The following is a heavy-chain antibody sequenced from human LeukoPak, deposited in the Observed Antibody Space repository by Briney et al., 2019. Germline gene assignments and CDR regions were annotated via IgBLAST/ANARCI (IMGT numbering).Heavy chain of an antibody. D-gene: IGHD3-16*01. CDR1: GFTVSSNY. Sequence: GGSLRLSCAASGFTVSSNYMSWVRQAPGKGLEWVSVIYSGGSTYYADSVKGRFTISRDNSKNTLYLQMNSLRAEDTAVYYCARDVIYASEIYSYGDCWGQGTLVTVSS. J-gene: IGHJ4*02. CDR3: ARDVIYASEIYSYGDC. V-gene: IGHV3-53*01. CDR2: IYSGGST.